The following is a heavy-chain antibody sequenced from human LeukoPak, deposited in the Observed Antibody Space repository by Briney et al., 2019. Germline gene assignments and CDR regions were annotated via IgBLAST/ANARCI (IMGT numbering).Heavy chain of an antibody. V-gene: IGHV4-59*01. J-gene: IGHJ2*01. CDR2: IYYSGST. D-gene: IGHD1-26*01. CDR3: ARESRWEIHWYFDL. Sequence: SETLSLTCTVSGGSISSYYWSWIRQPPGKGLEWIGYIYYSGSTNYNPSLKSRVTISVDTSKNQFSLKLSSVTAADTAVYYCARESRWEIHWYFDLWGCGTLVTVSS. CDR1: GGSISSYY.